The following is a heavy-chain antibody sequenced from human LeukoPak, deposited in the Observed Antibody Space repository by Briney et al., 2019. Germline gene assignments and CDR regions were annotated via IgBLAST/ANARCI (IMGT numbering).Heavy chain of an antibody. CDR2: IYHSGST. J-gene: IGHJ4*02. Sequence: SETLSLTCTVSGYSISSGYYWGWVRQSPGKGLEWIGSIYHSGSTYYNPSLKSRVTISGDTSKNQFSLRLTSMSAADTAVYYCARGAGWYEYWGQGTLVTVSS. V-gene: IGHV4-38-2*02. D-gene: IGHD6-19*01. CDR1: GYSISSGYY. CDR3: ARGAGWYEY.